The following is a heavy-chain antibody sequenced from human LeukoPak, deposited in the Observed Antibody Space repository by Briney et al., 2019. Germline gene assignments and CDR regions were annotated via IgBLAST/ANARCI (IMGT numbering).Heavy chain of an antibody. Sequence: PGGSLRLSCAASEFTFRSYAMSWVRQAPGKGLGWVSSISGSGDRTYYADCVKGRFTISRDNSKNTLYLQMNSLRAEDTAVYYCAKDLRYSYDSRDQGTLVTVSS. CDR2: ISGSGDRT. J-gene: IGHJ4*02. CDR1: EFTFRSYA. D-gene: IGHD3-22*01. CDR3: AKDLRYSYDS. V-gene: IGHV3-23*01.